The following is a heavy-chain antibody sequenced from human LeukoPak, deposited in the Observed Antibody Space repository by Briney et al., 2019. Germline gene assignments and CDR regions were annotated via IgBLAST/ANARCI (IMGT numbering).Heavy chain of an antibody. CDR3: ARDAEGFSTGRSRGGFDY. D-gene: IGHD1-1*01. CDR2: MWYDGTNN. CDR1: GFTFTNYG. V-gene: IGHV3-33*01. J-gene: IGHJ4*02. Sequence: PGGSLRLSCEASGFTFTNYGMHWVRQAPGKGLQWVAVMWYDGTNNYYVDSVRGRFTISRDNSKNTLYLQMNTLRAEDTAVYYCARDAEGFSTGRSRGGFDYWGQGILVTVSS.